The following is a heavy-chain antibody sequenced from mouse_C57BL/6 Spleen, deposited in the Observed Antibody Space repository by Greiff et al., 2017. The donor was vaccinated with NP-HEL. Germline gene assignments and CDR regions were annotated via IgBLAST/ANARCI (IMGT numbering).Heavy chain of an antibody. Sequence: EVKLQESGPELVKPGASVKIPCKASGYTFTDYNMDWVKQSHGKSLEWIGDINPNNGGTIYNQKFKGKATLTVDKSSSTAYMELRSLTSEDTAVYYCAIYYGYEGFAYWGQGTLVTVSA. V-gene: IGHV1-18*01. CDR3: AIYYGYEGFAY. J-gene: IGHJ3*01. CDR2: INPNNGGT. CDR1: GYTFTDYN. D-gene: IGHD2-2*01.